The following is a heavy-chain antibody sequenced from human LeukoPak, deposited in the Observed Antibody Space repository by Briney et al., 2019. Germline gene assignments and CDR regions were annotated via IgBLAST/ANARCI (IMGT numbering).Heavy chain of an antibody. CDR3: ARHPGYYYYYMDV. CDR2: IYHSGST. V-gene: IGHV4-38-2*02. CDR1: GYSISSGYY. Sequence: ETLSLTCTVSGYSISSGYYWGWIRQPPGKGLEWIGSIYHSGSTYYNPSLKSRVTISVDTSKNQFSLKLSSVTAADTAVYYCARHPGYYYYYMDVWGKGTTVTISS. J-gene: IGHJ6*03.